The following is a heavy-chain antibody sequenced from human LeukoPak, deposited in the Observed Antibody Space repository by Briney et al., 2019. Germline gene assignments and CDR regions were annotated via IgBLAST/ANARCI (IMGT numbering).Heavy chain of an antibody. Sequence: SVKVPCKASGGTFSSYAISWVRQAPGQGLEWMGGIIPIFGTANYAQKFQGRVTITADESMSTAYMELSSLRSEDTAVYYCARKSDYDAFDIWGQGTMVTVSS. J-gene: IGHJ3*02. V-gene: IGHV1-69*13. CDR2: IIPIFGTA. CDR3: ARKSDYDAFDI. CDR1: GGTFSSYA. D-gene: IGHD4-17*01.